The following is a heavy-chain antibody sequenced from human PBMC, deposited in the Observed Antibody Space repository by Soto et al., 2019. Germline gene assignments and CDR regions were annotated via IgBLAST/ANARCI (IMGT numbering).Heavy chain of an antibody. CDR2: IYYSGST. J-gene: IGHJ6*02. Sequence: SETLSLTCTVSGGSISSGGYYWSWIRQHPGKGLEWIGYIYYSGSTYYNSSLKSRVTISVDTSKNQFSLKLSSVTAADTAVYYCARGKAAAGTVYYYGMDVWGQGTTVTVSS. V-gene: IGHV4-31*03. CDR3: ARGKAAAGTVYYYGMDV. CDR1: GGSISSGGYY. D-gene: IGHD6-13*01.